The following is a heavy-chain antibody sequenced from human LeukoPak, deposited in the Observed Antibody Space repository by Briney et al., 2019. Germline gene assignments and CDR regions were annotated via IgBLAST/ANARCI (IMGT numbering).Heavy chain of an antibody. CDR2: ISYDGSNK. J-gene: IGHJ3*02. Sequence: GGSLRPSCAASGFTFSSYAMHWVRQAPGKGLEWVAVISYDGSNKYYADSVKGRFTISRDNSKNTLYLQMNSLRAEDTAVYYCARGFGDSKKLTYYYDSSGYYYGAFDIWGQGTMVTVSS. CDR3: ARGFGDSKKLTYYYDSSGYYYGAFDI. D-gene: IGHD3-22*01. CDR1: GFTFSSYA. V-gene: IGHV3-30-3*01.